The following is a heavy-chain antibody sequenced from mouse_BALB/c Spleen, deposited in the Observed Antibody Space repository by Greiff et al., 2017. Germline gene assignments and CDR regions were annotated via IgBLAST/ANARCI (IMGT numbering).Heavy chain of an antibody. J-gene: IGHJ3*01. V-gene: IGHV10-1*02. CDR1: GFTFNTYA. CDR3: VRQYDYDGSFAY. CDR2: IRSKSNNYAT. Sequence: EVQLVESGGGLVQPKGSLKLSCAASGFTFNTYAMNWVRQAPGKGLEWVARIRSKSNNYATYYADSVKDRFTISRDDSQSMLYLQMNNLKTEDTAMYYCVRQYDYDGSFAYWGQGTLVTVSA. D-gene: IGHD2-4*01.